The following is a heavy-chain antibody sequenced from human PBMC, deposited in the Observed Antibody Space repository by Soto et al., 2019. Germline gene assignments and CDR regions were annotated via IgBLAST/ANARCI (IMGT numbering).Heavy chain of an antibody. D-gene: IGHD3-10*01. V-gene: IGHV3-33*01. CDR1: GFTFSSYG. J-gene: IGHJ6*03. Sequence: GGSLRLSCAASGFTFSSYGMHWVRQAPGKGLEWVAVIWYDGSNKYYADSVKGRFTISRDNSKNTLYLQMNSLRAEDTAVYYCARGGSGWTYYYYMDVWGKGTTVTAP. CDR3: ARGGSGWTYYYYMDV. CDR2: IWYDGSNK.